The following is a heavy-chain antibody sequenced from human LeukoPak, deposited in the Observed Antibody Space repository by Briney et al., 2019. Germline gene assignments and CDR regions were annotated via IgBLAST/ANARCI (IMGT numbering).Heavy chain of an antibody. D-gene: IGHD4-17*01. J-gene: IGHJ5*02. CDR2: IKQDGREK. Sequence: GGSLRLSCAPSGLTVSSYWMSWVDQAPGKGGEWVANIKQDGREKYYVASVKGRFTISRDNAKNSLYLQMNSLRAEDTAVYYCARRPTVTTPLSACGQGTLVTVSS. CDR3: ARRPTVTTPLSA. V-gene: IGHV3-7*05. CDR1: GLTVSSYW.